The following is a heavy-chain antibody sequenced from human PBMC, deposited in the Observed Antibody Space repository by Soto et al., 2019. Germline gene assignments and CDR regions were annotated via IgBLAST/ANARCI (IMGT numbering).Heavy chain of an antibody. CDR3: ARTSGTIPLFDP. D-gene: IGHD1-1*01. J-gene: IGHJ5*02. CDR2: INAGNGNT. V-gene: IGHV1-3*01. CDR1: GYTFTSYA. Sequence: GASVEVSCKASGYTFTSYAMHWVRQAPGQRLEWMGWINAGNGNTKYSQKFQGRVTITRDTSASTAYMELSSLRYEDTAVHYCARTSGTIPLFDPWGQGTLVTVSS.